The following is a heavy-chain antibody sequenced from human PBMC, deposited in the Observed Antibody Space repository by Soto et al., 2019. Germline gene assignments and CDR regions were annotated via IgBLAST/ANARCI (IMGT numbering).Heavy chain of an antibody. J-gene: IGHJ4*02. CDR3: AKDQGSSWYEIDY. CDR2: ISGSGGST. CDR1: GFTFSNYA. V-gene: IGHV3-23*01. Sequence: EVQLLESGGGLVQPGGSLRLSCAASGFTFSNYAVTWVRQAPGKGLEWVSTISGSGGSTYYADSVKGRFTSSRDNPKNTLYLQMNSLRAEDTAVYYCAKDQGSSWYEIDYWGQGTLVTVSS. D-gene: IGHD6-13*01.